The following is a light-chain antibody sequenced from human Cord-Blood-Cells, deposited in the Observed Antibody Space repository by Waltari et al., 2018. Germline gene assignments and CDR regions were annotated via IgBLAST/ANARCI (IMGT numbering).Light chain of an antibody. J-gene: IGLJ3*02. CDR3: AAWDDSLNGWV. Sequence: QSVLTQPPSASGTPGQRVTISCSGSSSNIGSNTVNWTQQLPGTAPKLLSYSNNQRPSGVPDRFCGSKSGASASLAISGLQSEDEADYYCAAWDDSLNGWVFGGGTKLTVL. CDR2: SNN. V-gene: IGLV1-44*01. CDR1: SSNIGSNT.